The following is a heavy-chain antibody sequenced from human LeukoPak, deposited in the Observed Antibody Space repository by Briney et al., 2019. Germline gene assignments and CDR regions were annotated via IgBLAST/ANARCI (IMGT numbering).Heavy chain of an antibody. J-gene: IGHJ4*02. D-gene: IGHD3-22*01. CDR3: ARVYYYDSSGYAIDY. CDR2: ISMSSTYI. CDR1: GFTFSTYS. Sequence: GGSLRLSCAASGFTFSTYSMNWVRQAPGKGLEWVSSISMSSTYIYNADSVKGRFTISRDNAKNSLYLQMNSLRAEDTAVYYCARVYYYDSSGYAIDYWGQGTLVTVSS. V-gene: IGHV3-21*01.